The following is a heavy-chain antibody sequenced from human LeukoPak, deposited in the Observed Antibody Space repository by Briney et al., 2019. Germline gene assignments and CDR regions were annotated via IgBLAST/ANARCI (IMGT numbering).Heavy chain of an antibody. D-gene: IGHD6-6*01. V-gene: IGHV3-21*01. CDR1: GFTFSSYS. Sequence: GGSLRLSCAASGFTFSSYSMNWVRQAPGKGLEWVSSIRSSSSYIYYADSVKGRFTISRDNAKNSLYLQMNSLRAEDTAVYYCARDGPDSSSSLSDYWGQGTLVTVSS. CDR2: IRSSSSYI. J-gene: IGHJ4*02. CDR3: ARDGPDSSSSLSDY.